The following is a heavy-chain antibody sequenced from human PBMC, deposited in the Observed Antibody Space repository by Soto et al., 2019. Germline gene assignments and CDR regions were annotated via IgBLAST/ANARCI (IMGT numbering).Heavy chain of an antibody. CDR2: IEHPRDGATT. J-gene: IGHJ4*02. V-gene: IGHV3-15*07. CDR1: GFIFSNTW. D-gene: IGHD2-21*01. Sequence: EVQLVESGGGFVKPGGSLRLSCAASGFIFSNTWMNWVRQAPNKGLEWVARIEHPRDGATTHYAAAVKGRFIISRDDSRDPVFLQMDSLKTEDTAVYYCTADTYSSYSSANDYWGLGALVTVSS. CDR3: TADTYSSYSSANDY.